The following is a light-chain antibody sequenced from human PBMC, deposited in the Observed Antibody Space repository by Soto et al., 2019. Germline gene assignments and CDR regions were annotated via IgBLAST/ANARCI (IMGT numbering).Light chain of an antibody. CDR3: SSYTSSSTYV. Sequence: QSALTQPGSVSGSPGQSITISCTGTSSDVGGYNYVSWYQQHPGKAPKLMIYEVSNRPSGVSNRFSGSKSGNTASLTISGLQAEDEADYYCSSYTSSSTYVFGTGTKGTVL. CDR2: EVS. V-gene: IGLV2-14*01. J-gene: IGLJ1*01. CDR1: SSDVGGYNY.